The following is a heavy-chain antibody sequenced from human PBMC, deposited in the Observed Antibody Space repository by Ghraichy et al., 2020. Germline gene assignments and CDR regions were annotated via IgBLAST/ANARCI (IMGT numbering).Heavy chain of an antibody. J-gene: IGHJ4*02. CDR3: AREVGQWLVRRLDY. Sequence: SETLSLTCAVYGGSFSGYYWSWIRQPPGKGLEWIGEINHSGSTNYNPSLKSRVTISVDTSKNQFSLKLSSVTAADTAVYYCAREVGQWLVRRLDYWGQGTLVTVSS. CDR2: INHSGST. D-gene: IGHD6-19*01. CDR1: GGSFSGYY. V-gene: IGHV4-34*01.